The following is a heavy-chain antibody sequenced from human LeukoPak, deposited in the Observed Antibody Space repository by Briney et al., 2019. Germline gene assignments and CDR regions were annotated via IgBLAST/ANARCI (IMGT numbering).Heavy chain of an antibody. CDR3: ARASLWFGELAAFDY. CDR1: GYTFTGYY. V-gene: IGHV1-2*02. D-gene: IGHD3-10*01. Sequence: GASVKVSCKASGYTFTGYYMHWVRQAPGQGLEWMGWINPNSGGTNYAQKFQGRVTMTSDTNISTAYMELSRLRYDDTAMYYCARASLWFGELAAFDYWGQGTLVTVSS. J-gene: IGHJ4*02. CDR2: INPNSGGT.